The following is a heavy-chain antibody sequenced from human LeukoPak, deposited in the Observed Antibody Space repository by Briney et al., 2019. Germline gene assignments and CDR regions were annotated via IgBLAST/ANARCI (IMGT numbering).Heavy chain of an antibody. D-gene: IGHD5-18*01. J-gene: IGHJ4*02. CDR2: IYYSGST. CDR1: GGSISSGDYY. CDR3: ARGGIQLWYRPLGY. Sequence: PSETLSLTCTVSGGSISSGDYYWSWIRQPPGKGLEWIGYIYYSGSTYYNPSLKSRVTISVDTSKNQFSLKLSSVTAADTAVYYCARGGIQLWYRPLGYWGQGTLVTVSS. V-gene: IGHV4-30-4*08.